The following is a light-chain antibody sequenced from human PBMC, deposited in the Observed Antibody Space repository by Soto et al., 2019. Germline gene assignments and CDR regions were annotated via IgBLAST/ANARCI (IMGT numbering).Light chain of an antibody. J-gene: IGLJ1*01. V-gene: IGLV1-47*02. CDR2: SNN. Sequence: QSVLTQPPSVSAAPGQRVTISCSGGSSNIGTNYVSWYQQLPGTAPKLLIYSNNHRPSGVPDRFSASKAGASASLAISGLQSEDEGDYYCAAWDASLGGFYVFGSGTKLTVL. CDR3: AAWDASLGGFYV. CDR1: SSNIGTNY.